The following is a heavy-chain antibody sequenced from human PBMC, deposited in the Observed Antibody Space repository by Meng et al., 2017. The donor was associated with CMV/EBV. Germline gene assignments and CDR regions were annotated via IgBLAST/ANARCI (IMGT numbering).Heavy chain of an antibody. V-gene: IGHV3-30-3*01. J-gene: IGHJ4*02. CDR1: GFTFSSYA. CDR2: ISYDGSNK. Sequence: GESLKISCAASGFTFSSYAMHWVRQAPGKGLEWVAVISYDGSNKYYADSVKGRFTISRDNPKNTLYLQMNSLRAEDTAVYYCARDIDSGSYWGQGTLVTVSS. CDR3: ARDIDSGSY. D-gene: IGHD1-26*01.